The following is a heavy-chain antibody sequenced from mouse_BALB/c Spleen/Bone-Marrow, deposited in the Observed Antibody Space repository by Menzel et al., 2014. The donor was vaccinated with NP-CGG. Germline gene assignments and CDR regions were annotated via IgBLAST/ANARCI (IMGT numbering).Heavy chain of an antibody. CDR3: ASYGSSPAWFAY. CDR2: IDPSDSET. CDR1: GYSFTSYW. Sequence: QVQLKQSGPQLVRPGASVKISCKASGYSFTSYWMHWVKQRPGQGLEWIGMIDPSDSETRLNQMFKDKATLTVDESSSTAYMQLSSPTSEDSAVYYCASYGSSPAWFAYWGQGTLVTVSA. D-gene: IGHD1-1*01. V-gene: IGHV1S126*01. J-gene: IGHJ3*01.